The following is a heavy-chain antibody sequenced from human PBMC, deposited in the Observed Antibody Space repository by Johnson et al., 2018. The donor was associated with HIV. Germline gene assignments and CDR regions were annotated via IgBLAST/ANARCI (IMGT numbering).Heavy chain of an antibody. V-gene: IGHV3-11*04. CDR1: GFTFSDYY. CDR3: ARDESGYDEGFDAFDI. D-gene: IGHD5-12*01. CDR2: ISSSGNTI. J-gene: IGHJ3*02. Sequence: VQLVESGVGLVKPGGSLRLSCAASGFTFSDYYMRWIRQAPGKGLEWVSYISSSGNTIYYADSVKGRFTISRDNAKNSLYLQMNSLRVEDTAVYYCARDESGYDEGFDAFDIWGQGTMVTVSS.